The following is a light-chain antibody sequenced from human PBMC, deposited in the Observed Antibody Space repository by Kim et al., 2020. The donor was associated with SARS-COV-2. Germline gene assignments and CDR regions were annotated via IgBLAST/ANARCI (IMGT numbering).Light chain of an antibody. Sequence: DIQMTQSPSSLSASVGDRVTITCRASQSISNYLNWYQQKPGKAPKLLIYAASSLQSGVPSRFSGSGSGTDFTLTISSLQPEDFATYYCQQGYRTTWTFGQGTKVDIK. J-gene: IGKJ1*01. CDR3: QQGYRTTWT. V-gene: IGKV1-39*01. CDR2: AAS. CDR1: QSISNY.